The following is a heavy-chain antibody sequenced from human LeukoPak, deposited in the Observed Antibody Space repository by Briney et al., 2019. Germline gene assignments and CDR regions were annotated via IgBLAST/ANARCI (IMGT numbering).Heavy chain of an antibody. CDR1: GFAFSSYG. CDR2: ISGSGYNT. D-gene: IGHD2-8*01. J-gene: IGHJ5*01. Sequence: GGSLRLSCAASGFAFSSYGMSWVRQAPGKGLEWVSTISGSGYNTYYADSVKGRFSISRDNPANTLYLHMNSLRSGDRALYYCAKHARRYFIYLVDSWSQGTLVTVSS. V-gene: IGHV3-23*01. CDR3: AKHARRYFIYLVDS.